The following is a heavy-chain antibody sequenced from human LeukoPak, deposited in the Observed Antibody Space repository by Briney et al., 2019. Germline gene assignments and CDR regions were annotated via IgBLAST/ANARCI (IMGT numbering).Heavy chain of an antibody. V-gene: IGHV3-23*01. Sequence: GGSLRPSCAASGLTFRNYAMSWVRQAPGKGLEWVSVICANDGNTYYADAVKGRFTISRDNSKDTLYLQMDSLRAEDTAVYYCAKDRAPWSNSYDYWGQGTLVTVSS. J-gene: IGHJ4*02. D-gene: IGHD3-3*01. CDR3: AKDRAPWSNSYDY. CDR1: GLTFRNYA. CDR2: ICANDGNT.